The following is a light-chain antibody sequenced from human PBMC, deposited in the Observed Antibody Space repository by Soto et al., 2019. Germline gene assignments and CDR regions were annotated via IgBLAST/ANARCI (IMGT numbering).Light chain of an antibody. Sequence: DIQMTQSPSTLSASVGDRVTITCRASQSISSWLAWYQQKPGKAPKLLIYKASSLESGVPSRFSGSGSGTEFTLTIRSLQPYDFATYYCQQYNSYSSYTFGQGTKLEIK. CDR2: KAS. J-gene: IGKJ2*01. CDR3: QQYNSYSSYT. CDR1: QSISSW. V-gene: IGKV1-5*03.